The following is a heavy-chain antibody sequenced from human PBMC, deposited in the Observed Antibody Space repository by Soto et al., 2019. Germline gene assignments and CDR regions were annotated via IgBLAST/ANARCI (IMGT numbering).Heavy chain of an antibody. V-gene: IGHV2-5*02. CDR1: GFSLSTSGES. CDR2: IYWDDDK. Sequence: SGPTLVNPTHTLTLTCTFSGFSLSTSGESVGWIRQPPGKALEWLALIYWDDDKRYSTSLKSRLTITKDTSKNQVVLTMTNMDTVDTATYYFALSYSCSGDSYYSKISWFDPWGQGTPVTVSS. J-gene: IGHJ5*02. D-gene: IGHD2-15*01. CDR3: ALSYSCSGDSYYSKISWFDP.